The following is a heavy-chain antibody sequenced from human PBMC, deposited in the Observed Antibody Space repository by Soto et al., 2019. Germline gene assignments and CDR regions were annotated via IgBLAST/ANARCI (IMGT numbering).Heavy chain of an antibody. CDR3: ARGVLGGWLQFDY. D-gene: IGHD3-16*01. V-gene: IGHV3-23*01. Sequence: EVQLLESGGGLVQPGGSLRLSCAASGFTFSSYALNWVRQAPGKGLEWVSVIGGSGGSTYFADSVKGRFTVSRDNSKNTLYLQMDSLRAEDTAVYYCARGVLGGWLQFDYWGQGTVVTVSS. J-gene: IGHJ4*02. CDR2: IGGSGGST. CDR1: GFTFSSYA.